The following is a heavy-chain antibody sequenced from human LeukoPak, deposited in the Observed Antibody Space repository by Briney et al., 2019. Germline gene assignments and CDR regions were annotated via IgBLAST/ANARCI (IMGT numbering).Heavy chain of an antibody. CDR2: INHSGST. Sequence: SETLSLTCAVYGGSFSGYHWSWIRQPPGKGLEWIGEINHSGSTNYNPSLKSRVTISADTSKDQFSLKLSSVTAADTAVYYCARQPYYYDSSGYYDRSPNFDYWGQGTLVTVSS. J-gene: IGHJ4*02. V-gene: IGHV4-34*01. CDR1: GGSFSGYH. CDR3: ARQPYYYDSSGYYDRSPNFDY. D-gene: IGHD3-22*01.